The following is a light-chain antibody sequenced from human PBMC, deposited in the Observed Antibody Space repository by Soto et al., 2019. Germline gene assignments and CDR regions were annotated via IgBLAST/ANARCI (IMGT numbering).Light chain of an antibody. Sequence: EVVLTQSPATLSLSPGERATLSCRASESVFGYLAWYQHKPGQAPRLLIYDASNRATGVPARFSGSGSGTDFTLIISSLEPEDFAVYYCQQRYRWPPITFGQGTRLDNK. V-gene: IGKV3-11*01. CDR3: QQRYRWPPIT. CDR1: ESVFGY. CDR2: DAS. J-gene: IGKJ5*01.